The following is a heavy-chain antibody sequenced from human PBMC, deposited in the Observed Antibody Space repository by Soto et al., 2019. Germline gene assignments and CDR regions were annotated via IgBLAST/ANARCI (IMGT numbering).Heavy chain of an antibody. CDR1: GYTFTRYD. J-gene: IGHJ4*02. V-gene: IGHV1-8*01. CDR2: MNPNSGNT. CDR3: ARAIASCGGSFYH. D-gene: IGHD3-10*01. Sequence: QVQLVQSGAEVKKPGASVKVSCKASGYTFTRYDINWVRQATGQGLEWMGWMNPNSGNTGYAQKYQGRGTITRNSYISTSYMELSSLSSEDTAVDYCARAIASCGGSFYHWGQGTLVTVSS.